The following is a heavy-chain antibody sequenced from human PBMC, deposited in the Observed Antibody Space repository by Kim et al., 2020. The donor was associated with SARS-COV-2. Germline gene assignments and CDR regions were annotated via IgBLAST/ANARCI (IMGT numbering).Heavy chain of an antibody. CDR3: ANDMGAGSYGSALFTY. Sequence: SVKGRFKISRDNAKNSLYLQMNSLRAEDTALYCCANDMGAGSYGSALFTYWGQGTLVTVSS. J-gene: IGHJ4*02. D-gene: IGHD3-10*01. V-gene: IGHV3-9*01.